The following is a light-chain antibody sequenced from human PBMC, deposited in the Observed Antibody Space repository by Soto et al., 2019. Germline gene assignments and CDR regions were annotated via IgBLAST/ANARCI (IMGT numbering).Light chain of an antibody. CDR1: SSNIGSNT. Sequence: QSALTQPPSASGTPGQRVTSCCSGGSSNIGSNTVNWYQQLPGTAPKLLIYSNNQRPSGVPDRFSGSKSGTSASLAISGLKSEDEADYYCAAWDDSLNGSYVFGTGTKVTVL. CDR2: SNN. CDR3: AAWDDSLNGSYV. V-gene: IGLV1-44*01. J-gene: IGLJ1*01.